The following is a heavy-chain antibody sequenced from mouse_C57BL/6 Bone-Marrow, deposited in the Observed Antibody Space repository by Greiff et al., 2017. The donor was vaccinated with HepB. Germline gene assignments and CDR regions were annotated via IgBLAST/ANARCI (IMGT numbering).Heavy chain of an antibody. CDR2: IDPETGGT. J-gene: IGHJ3*01. Sequence: VQLQQSGAELVRPGASVTLSCKASGYTFTDYEMHWVKQTPVHGLEWIGAIDPETGGTAYNQKFKGKAILTADKSSSTAYMELRSLTSEDSAVYYCTRGYHYGSSYAYWGQGTLVTVSA. CDR3: TRGYHYGSSYAY. D-gene: IGHD1-1*01. CDR1: GYTFTDYE. V-gene: IGHV1-15*01.